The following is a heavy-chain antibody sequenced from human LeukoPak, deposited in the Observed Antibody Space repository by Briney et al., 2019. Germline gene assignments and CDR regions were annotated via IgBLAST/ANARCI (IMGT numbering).Heavy chain of an antibody. V-gene: IGHV3-30*03. D-gene: IGHD2-21*02. CDR2: ISSDESIK. Sequence: GGSLRLSCATSGFTFSSYVMHWVRQAPGKGLEWVALISSDESIKYYADSVKGRFTISRDNSKSSLYLQMNSLRTEDTAVYYCASKWYCGGDCYYQIDFWGQGTLVSVSS. J-gene: IGHJ4*02. CDR3: ASKWYCGGDCYYQIDF. CDR1: GFTFSSYV.